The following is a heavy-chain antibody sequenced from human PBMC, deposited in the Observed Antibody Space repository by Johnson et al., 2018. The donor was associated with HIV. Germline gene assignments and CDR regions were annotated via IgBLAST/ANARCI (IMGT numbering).Heavy chain of an antibody. CDR3: ARTLWVGKESAVDM. Sequence: QVQLVESGGGVVQPGGSLRLSCAASGFTFSSYGMHWVRQAPGKGLEWVAFIRYDGSNKYYADSVKGRFTISRDNSKNTLYLQMNSLRAEDTAVYYCARTLWVGKESAVDMWGQGTMVTVSS. J-gene: IGHJ3*02. D-gene: IGHD3-16*01. CDR2: IRYDGSNK. V-gene: IGHV3-30*02. CDR1: GFTFSSYG.